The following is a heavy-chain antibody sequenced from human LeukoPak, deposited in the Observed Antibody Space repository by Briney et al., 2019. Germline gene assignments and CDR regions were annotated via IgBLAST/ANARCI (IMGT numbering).Heavy chain of an antibody. CDR3: ARSLPQLGAFDI. Sequence: SETLSLTCAVYGGSFSGYYWSWIRQHPGKGREWIGYIYYSGSTYYDPSLKSRVTISVDTSKNQFSLKLSSVTAADTAVYYCARSLPQLGAFDIWGQGTMVTVSS. J-gene: IGHJ3*02. D-gene: IGHD6-6*01. CDR2: IYYSGST. V-gene: IGHV4-31*11. CDR1: GGSFSGYY.